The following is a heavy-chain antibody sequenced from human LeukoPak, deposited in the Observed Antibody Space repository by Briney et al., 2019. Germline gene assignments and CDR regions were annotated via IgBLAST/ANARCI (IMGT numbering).Heavy chain of an antibody. J-gene: IGHJ1*01. D-gene: IGHD4-17*01. CDR3: ARGGYGDAYFQH. V-gene: IGHV4-59*01. CDR1: GGSISSYY. CDR2: IYYSGGT. Sequence: PSETLSLTYTVSGGSISSYYWSWIRQPPGKGLEGIGYIYYSGGTNYNPALKSRVTISVDTSKNQFSLKLSSVTAADTAVYYCARGGYGDAYFQHWGQGTLVTVSS.